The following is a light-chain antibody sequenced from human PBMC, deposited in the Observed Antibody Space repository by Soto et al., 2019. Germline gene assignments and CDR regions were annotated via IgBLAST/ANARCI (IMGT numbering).Light chain of an antibody. CDR2: GAS. Sequence: EIVLTQSPGTLSLSPGERATLSCRASQSVSSSHLAWYQQKPGQAPRLLIYGASSRATGIPDRFSGSGSGTDFTLTISRLEPEDFAVYHCQQYGRSPYTFGQGTKLEIK. J-gene: IGKJ2*01. CDR3: QQYGRSPYT. CDR1: QSVSSSH. V-gene: IGKV3-20*01.